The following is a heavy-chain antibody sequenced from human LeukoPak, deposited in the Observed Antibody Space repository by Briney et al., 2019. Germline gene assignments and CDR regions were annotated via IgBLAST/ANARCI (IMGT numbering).Heavy chain of an antibody. V-gene: IGHV3-11*03. CDR1: GFTFSGYW. Sequence: GGSLRLSCAASGFTFSGYWVTWIRQTPGKGLEWVSYISNSGDHINYAESVRGRFTISRDNTKNSLYLQMDSLRAEDTAVYYCAKKRVQLECFDYWGQGTLVTVSS. CDR2: ISNSGDHI. CDR3: AKKRVQLECFDY. D-gene: IGHD1-1*01. J-gene: IGHJ4*02.